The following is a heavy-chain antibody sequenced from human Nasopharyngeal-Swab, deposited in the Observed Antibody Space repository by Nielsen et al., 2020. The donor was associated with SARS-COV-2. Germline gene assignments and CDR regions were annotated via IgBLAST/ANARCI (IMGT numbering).Heavy chain of an antibody. Sequence: GKSLKISCAASGFTFSSYWMSWVRQAPGKGLEWVANIKQDGSEKYYVDSVKGRFAISRDNAKNSLYLQMNSLRAEDTAVYYCASEPVRYFDPMGAFDIWGQGTTVTVSS. D-gene: IGHD3-9*01. CDR2: IKQDGSEK. J-gene: IGHJ3*02. V-gene: IGHV3-7*03. CDR1: GFTFSSYW. CDR3: ASEPVRYFDPMGAFDI.